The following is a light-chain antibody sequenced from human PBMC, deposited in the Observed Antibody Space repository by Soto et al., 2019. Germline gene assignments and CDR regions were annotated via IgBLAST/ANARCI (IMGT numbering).Light chain of an antibody. Sequence: DIQMTQSPSTLSASVGDRVTITCRASQSINTWLAWYQQKPGKAPKLLIYDASSLESGVPSRFSGSGSGTEFTLTISSLQPDDFATYYCQQYEMYPWTFGQGTKVDIK. J-gene: IGKJ1*01. V-gene: IGKV1-5*01. CDR1: QSINTW. CDR2: DAS. CDR3: QQYEMYPWT.